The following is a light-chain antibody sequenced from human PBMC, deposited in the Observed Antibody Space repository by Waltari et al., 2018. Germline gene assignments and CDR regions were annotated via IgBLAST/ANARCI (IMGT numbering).Light chain of an antibody. J-gene: IGKJ2*01. CDR2: WAS. CDR3: QQYYSSPQT. V-gene: IGKV4-1*01. Sequence: DFVMTQSPDSLAVSLGERATINCRSSRNVLHGSTNKNYLAWYQQKPQQPPKLLIYWASTRGSGVPDRFIGSGSGTDFTLTISSLQAEDVAVYYCQQYYSSPQTFGQGTRVEIK. CDR1: RNVLHGSTNKNY.